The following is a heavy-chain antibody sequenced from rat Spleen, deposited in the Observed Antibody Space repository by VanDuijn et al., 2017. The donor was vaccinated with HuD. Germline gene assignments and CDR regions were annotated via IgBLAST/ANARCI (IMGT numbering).Heavy chain of an antibody. CDR1: GFSLTSYS. CDR2: VSSGGNT. CDR3: ARSDGVHYYLPFAD. V-gene: IGHV2-6*01. J-gene: IGHJ3*01. Sequence: QVQLKESGPGLVQPSETLSLTCTVSGFSLTSYSVSWVRQPPGKGLEWLAAVSSGGNTYYNSGIKSRLSISRDTSKNQVFLKLNSLQTDDTATYYCARSDGVHYYLPFADWGQGTLVTASS. D-gene: IGHD1-1*01.